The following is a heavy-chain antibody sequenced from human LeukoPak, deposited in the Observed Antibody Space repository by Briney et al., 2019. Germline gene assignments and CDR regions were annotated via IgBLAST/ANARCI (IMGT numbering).Heavy chain of an antibody. Sequence: GESRKISCQGSEYSFTSYWIGWVRQMPGKGLEWMGIIYPGDSDTRYSPSFQGQVTISADTSIGTAYLQWSSLKASDTAMHYCARPREYGDYFYFQLWGQGTLVTVSS. V-gene: IGHV5-51*01. CDR2: IYPGDSDT. CDR3: ARPREYGDYFYFQL. CDR1: EYSFTSYW. D-gene: IGHD4-17*01. J-gene: IGHJ1*01.